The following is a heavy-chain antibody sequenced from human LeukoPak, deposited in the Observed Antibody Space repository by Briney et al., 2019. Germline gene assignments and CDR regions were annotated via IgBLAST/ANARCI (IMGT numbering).Heavy chain of an antibody. Sequence: ASVKVSCKASGGTFSSYAISWVRQAPGQGLEWMGGIIPIFGTANYAQKFQGGVTITADESTSTAYMELSSLRSEDTAVYYCARDKLEYYYGSSWGQGTLVTVSS. J-gene: IGHJ4*02. CDR1: GGTFSSYA. CDR2: IIPIFGTA. D-gene: IGHD3-10*01. V-gene: IGHV1-69*13. CDR3: ARDKLEYYYGSS.